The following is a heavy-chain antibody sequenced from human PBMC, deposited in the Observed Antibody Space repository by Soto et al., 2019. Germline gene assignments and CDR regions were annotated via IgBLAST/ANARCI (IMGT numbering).Heavy chain of an antibody. CDR2: IYYSGST. Sequence: PSETLSLTCTVSGDSISSYYWSWIRQPPGKGLEWIGYIYYSGSTNYNPSLKSRVTISVDTSKNQFSPKLTSVTAADTAVYYCARDKITGLFDYWGQGTLVTVS. CDR1: GDSISSYY. D-gene: IGHD2-8*02. J-gene: IGHJ4*02. CDR3: ARDKITGLFDY. V-gene: IGHV4-59*12.